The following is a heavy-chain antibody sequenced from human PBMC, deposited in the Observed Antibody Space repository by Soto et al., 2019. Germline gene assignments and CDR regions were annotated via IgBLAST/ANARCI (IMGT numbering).Heavy chain of an antibody. CDR1: GGSISGNY. Sequence: SETLSLTCTVSGGSISGNYWTWIRQPPGKRLEWIGYIHYSGSSNYSPSLKSRISISVDTSKNQFSLKLSSVTAADSAVYYCARVVGDTLMIRARYYLDSWGQGILVTAPQ. CDR3: ARVVGDTLMIRARYYLDS. CDR2: IHYSGSS. V-gene: IGHV4-59*01. D-gene: IGHD3-16*01. J-gene: IGHJ4*02.